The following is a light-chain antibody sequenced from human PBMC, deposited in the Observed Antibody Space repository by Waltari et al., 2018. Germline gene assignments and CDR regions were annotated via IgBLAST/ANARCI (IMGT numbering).Light chain of an antibody. CDR1: QKISNN. V-gene: IGKV3-15*01. Sequence: EIEMTQSPAIMSVSPGERVTLSCRASQKISNNFAWYQQKPGQAPRLLSYGPTTRASGIPGRFRGSGSGTESTLTIDGLQSEDFAVYYCLQYNDRPPLFTFGPGTKVEIK. CDR3: LQYNDRPPLFT. CDR2: GPT. J-gene: IGKJ3*01.